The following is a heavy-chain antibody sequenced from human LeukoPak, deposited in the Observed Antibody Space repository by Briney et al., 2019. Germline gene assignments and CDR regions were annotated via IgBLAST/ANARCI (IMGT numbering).Heavy chain of an antibody. D-gene: IGHD6-19*01. CDR2: IYHSGST. CDR1: GLSISISNW. Sequence: SETLSLTCAVSGLSISISNWWSWVRQPPGKGLEWIGEIYHSGSTNYNPSLKSRVTISVDKSKNQFSLKLSSVTAADTAVYYCARSIAVAGSKLVDYWGQGTLVTVSS. J-gene: IGHJ4*02. V-gene: IGHV4-4*02. CDR3: ARSIAVAGSKLVDY.